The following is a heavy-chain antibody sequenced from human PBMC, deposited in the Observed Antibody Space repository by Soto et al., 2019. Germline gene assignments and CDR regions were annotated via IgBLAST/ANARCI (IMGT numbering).Heavy chain of an antibody. Sequence: QVQLVQSGAEVKKPGASVKVSCKASGYRFTGYNMHWVRQAPGQGLEWMGWINPNSGATNYAQKFQGRVTMTRDTSITTAYMELSRLRSDDTAVYYCAREGSSSSEYFQHWGQGTLVTVSS. CDR3: AREGSSSSEYFQH. D-gene: IGHD6-6*01. V-gene: IGHV1-2*02. CDR2: INPNSGAT. J-gene: IGHJ1*01. CDR1: GYRFTGYN.